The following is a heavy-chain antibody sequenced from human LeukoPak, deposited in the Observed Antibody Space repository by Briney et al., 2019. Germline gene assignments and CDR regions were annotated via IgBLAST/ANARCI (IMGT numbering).Heavy chain of an antibody. CDR2: LYYSGRT. CDR1: GGSISYYF. J-gene: IGHJ4*02. Sequence: SETLSLTCTVSGGSISYYFWNWIRQPPGKGLEWIGYLYYSGRTNYNPSLKSRVTISVDTSRNQFSLKLTSVTAADTAVYYCARGPNRYNFDYWGQGTLVTVSS. D-gene: IGHD1-1*01. CDR3: ARGPNRYNFDY. V-gene: IGHV4-59*01.